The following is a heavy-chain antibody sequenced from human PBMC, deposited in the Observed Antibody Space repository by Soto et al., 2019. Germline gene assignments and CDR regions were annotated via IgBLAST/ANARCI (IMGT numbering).Heavy chain of an antibody. Sequence: QVQLVQSGAEVKKPGASVKVSCKASGYVFTNYFMHWVRQAPGQGLEWMGIINPNGGGTSYAQKFVGRGTMTRDSATSTVYMDLSSLRSEDTALYFCAREVGSNRWSYYSGMDVWGQGTSVTVSS. CDR2: INPNGGGT. D-gene: IGHD6-13*01. CDR1: GYVFTNYF. J-gene: IGHJ6*02. CDR3: AREVGSNRWSYYSGMDV. V-gene: IGHV1-46*01.